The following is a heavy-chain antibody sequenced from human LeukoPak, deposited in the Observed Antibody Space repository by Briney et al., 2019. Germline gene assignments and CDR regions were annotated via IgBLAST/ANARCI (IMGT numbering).Heavy chain of an antibody. V-gene: IGHV3-23*01. CDR1: GFTFSSYA. D-gene: IGHD3-10*01. CDR3: AKSDYYGSGSYYNGGDAFYI. J-gene: IGHJ3*02. Sequence: PAGSLRLSCAASGFTFSSYAMSWVRQAPGKGLEWVSAISGSGGTTYYAHSVKGPFTISRDNSKNTLYRQMNCLRAEDTAIYYCAKSDYYGSGSYYNGGDAFYIWGQGTMVTVSS. CDR2: ISGSGGTT.